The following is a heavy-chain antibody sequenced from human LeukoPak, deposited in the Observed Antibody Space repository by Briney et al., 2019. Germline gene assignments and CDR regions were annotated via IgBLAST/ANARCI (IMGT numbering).Heavy chain of an antibody. D-gene: IGHD6-13*01. CDR1: GFTFRSHW. CDR2: ISGSGGST. Sequence: GGSLRLSCAASGFTFRSHWMTWVRQAPGKGLEWVSAISGSGGSTYYADSVKGRFTISRDNSKNTLYLQMNSLRAEDTAVYYCAKDRSQGSSWPTGFGYWGQGTLVTVSS. CDR3: AKDRSQGSSWPTGFGY. J-gene: IGHJ4*02. V-gene: IGHV3-23*01.